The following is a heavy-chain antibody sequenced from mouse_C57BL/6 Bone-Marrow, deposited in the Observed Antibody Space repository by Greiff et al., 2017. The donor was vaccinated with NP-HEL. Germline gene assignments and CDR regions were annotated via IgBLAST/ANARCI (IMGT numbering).Heavy chain of an antibody. Sequence: EVQVVESGAELVRPGASVKLSCTASGFNIKDDYMHWVKQRPEQGLEWIGWIDPENGDTEYASKFQGKATITADTSSNTAYLQLSSLTSEDTAVYYCTTSYVTPWYFDMWGTGTAVSVSS. CDR2: IDPENGDT. J-gene: IGHJ1*03. CDR1: GFNIKDDY. V-gene: IGHV14-4*01. D-gene: IGHD2-12*01. CDR3: TTSYVTPWYFDM.